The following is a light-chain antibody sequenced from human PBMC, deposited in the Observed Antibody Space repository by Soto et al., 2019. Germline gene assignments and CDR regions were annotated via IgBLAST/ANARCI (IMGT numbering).Light chain of an antibody. V-gene: IGLV1-40*01. CDR2: VNN. CDR3: QSYDTSLNWV. CDR1: SSNIGAGYD. J-gene: IGLJ3*02. Sequence: QSVLTQPPSVSGAPGQRVTISCTGSSSNIGAGYDVRWYQHLPGTAPKLLIFVNNNRPSGVPDRFSGSKSGTSASLAITGLQAEDEADYFCQSYDTSLNWVFGGGTKLTVL.